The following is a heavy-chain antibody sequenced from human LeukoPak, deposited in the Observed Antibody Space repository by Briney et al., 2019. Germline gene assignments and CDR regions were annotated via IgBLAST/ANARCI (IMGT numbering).Heavy chain of an antibody. Sequence: GASVKVSCKVSGYTLSEISMYWGRQAPGKGREWMGGIDREDGQTIYAQKFQGRVTMTEDTSTDTAYMEVSRLTSEDTAFYYCATVGYSYGAFNYWGQGTLVTVSS. CDR1: GYTLSEIS. CDR3: ATVGYSYGAFNY. D-gene: IGHD5-18*01. CDR2: IDREDGQT. V-gene: IGHV1-24*01. J-gene: IGHJ4*02.